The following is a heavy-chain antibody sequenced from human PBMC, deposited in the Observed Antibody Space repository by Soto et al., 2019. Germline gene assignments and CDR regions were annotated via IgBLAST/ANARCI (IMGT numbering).Heavy chain of an antibody. V-gene: IGHV4-34*01. D-gene: IGHD2-2*01. CDR1: GGSFSGYY. J-gene: IGHJ6*03. Sequence: SETLSLTCAVYGGSFSGYYWSWFRQPPGKGLEWIGEINHSGSTNYNPSLKSRVTISVDTSKNQFSLKLSSVTAADTAVYYCARGGGDVVVPAATNYYYYYMDVWGKGTTVTVSS. CDR2: INHSGST. CDR3: ARGGGDVVVPAATNYYYYYMDV.